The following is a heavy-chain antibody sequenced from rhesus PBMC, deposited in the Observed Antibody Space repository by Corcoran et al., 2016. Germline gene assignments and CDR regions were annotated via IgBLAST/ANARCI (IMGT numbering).Heavy chain of an antibody. J-gene: IGHJ2*01. CDR1: GYSFTIYW. CDR2: LKPRDTDT. D-gene: IGHD1-38*01. CDR3: AKLAWDWYFDL. V-gene: IGHV5-20*01. Sequence: EVQLVQSGAEVKRPGESLKISCKTSGYSFTIYWFSWVRPSPGKGLEWVGELKPRDTDTRNNPSRQGQVTISTDKSISTACLQWSRLKASDTATYYCAKLAWDWYFDLWGPGTPITISS.